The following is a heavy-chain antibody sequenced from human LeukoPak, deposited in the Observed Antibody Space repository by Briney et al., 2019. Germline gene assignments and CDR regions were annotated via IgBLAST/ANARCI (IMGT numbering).Heavy chain of an antibody. CDR1: GGSISSSSYY. D-gene: IGHD5-18*01. Sequence: ASETLSLTCTVSGGSISSSSYYWGWIRQPPGKGLEWIGSIYYSGSTYYNPSLKSRVAISVDTSKNQFSLKLSSVTAADTAVYYCARQSGIQLFWFDPWGQGTLVTVSS. J-gene: IGHJ5*02. CDR3: ARQSGIQLFWFDP. CDR2: IYYSGST. V-gene: IGHV4-39*01.